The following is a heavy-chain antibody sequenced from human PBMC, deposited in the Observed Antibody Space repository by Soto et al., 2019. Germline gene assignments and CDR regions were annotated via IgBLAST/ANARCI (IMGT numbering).Heavy chain of an antibody. CDR1: GFIFSDYT. Sequence: EVQLVESGGDLVQPGGSLRLSCAASGFIFSDYTMTWVRQAPGRGLEFVSHISSSGDAIFYAESVKGRFTVSRDNAKNSLYAETNCLRAEDTAVYFCERDHGGRTWFVGVYYVCGMDVWGKGPSVTVSS. J-gene: IGHJ6*04. CDR3: ERDHGGRTWFVGVYYVCGMDV. CDR2: ISSSGDAI. V-gene: IGHV3-48*04. D-gene: IGHD3-3*01.